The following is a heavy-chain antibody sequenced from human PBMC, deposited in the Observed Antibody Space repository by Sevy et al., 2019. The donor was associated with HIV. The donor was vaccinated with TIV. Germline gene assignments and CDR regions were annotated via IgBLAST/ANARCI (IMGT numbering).Heavy chain of an antibody. J-gene: IGHJ6*02. CDR3: ASRLFYYYGMDV. D-gene: IGHD3-22*01. V-gene: IGHV4-61*01. Sequence: SETLSLTCTVSGGSVSSGSYYWSWIRQPPGKGLEWIGYIYYSGSTNYNPSLKSRVTISVDTSKNQFSLKLSSVTAADTAMYYCASRLFYYYGMDVWGQGTTVTVSS. CDR2: IYYSGST. CDR1: GGSVSSGSYY.